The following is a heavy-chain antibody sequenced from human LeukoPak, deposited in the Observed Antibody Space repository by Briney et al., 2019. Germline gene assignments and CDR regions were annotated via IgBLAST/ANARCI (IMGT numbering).Heavy chain of an antibody. CDR2: ISGSGGST. CDR1: GFTFSSYA. CDR3: AKDLMSDTAMDDAFDI. D-gene: IGHD5-18*01. J-gene: IGHJ3*02. Sequence: PGGSLRLSCAASGFTFSSYAMSWVRQAPGKGLEWVSAISGSGGSTYYADSVKGRFTISRDNSKNTLYLQMNSLRAEDTAVYYCAKDLMSDTAMDDAFDIWGQGTMVTVSS. V-gene: IGHV3-23*01.